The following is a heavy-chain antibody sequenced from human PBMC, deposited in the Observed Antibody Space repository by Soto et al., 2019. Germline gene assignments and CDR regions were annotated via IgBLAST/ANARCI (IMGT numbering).Heavy chain of an antibody. CDR3: ARVRGALLWFGEPHRGYFDY. D-gene: IGHD3-10*01. Sequence: ASVKVSCKASGYTFTSYYMHWVRQAPGQGLEWMRIINPSGGSTSYAQKFQGRVTMTRDTSTSTVYMELSSLRSEDTAVYYCARVRGALLWFGEPHRGYFDYWGQGTLVTVSS. CDR2: INPSGGST. J-gene: IGHJ4*02. V-gene: IGHV1-46*01. CDR1: GYTFTSYY.